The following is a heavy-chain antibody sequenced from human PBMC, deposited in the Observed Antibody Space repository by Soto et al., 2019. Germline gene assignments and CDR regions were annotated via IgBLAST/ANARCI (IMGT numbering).Heavy chain of an antibody. CDR1: GFTLSDYY. V-gene: IGHV3-11*06. CDR2: ISTNSRYT. Sequence: VGPLRLSGASSGFTLSDYYMTWIRQAPGKGLEWISYISTNSRYTKYADSVKGRFTISRDNAKNSLYLQMNSLRDEDTAVYYCARDAYNWNYPLDPWGQGTLVTAPQ. CDR3: ARDAYNWNYPLDP. D-gene: IGHD1-7*01. J-gene: IGHJ5*02.